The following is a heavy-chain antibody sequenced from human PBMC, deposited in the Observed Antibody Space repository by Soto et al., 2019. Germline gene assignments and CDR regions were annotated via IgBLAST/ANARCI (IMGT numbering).Heavy chain of an antibody. CDR1: GFSLSNARMG. CDR2: IFSNDEK. D-gene: IGHD3-9*01. J-gene: IGHJ4*02. CDR3: ARNYYDILTGYYFDY. V-gene: IGHV2-26*01. Sequence: SGPTLVNPTETLTLTCPVSGFSLSNARMGVSWIRQPPGKALEWLAHIFSNDEKSYSTSLKSRLTISKDTSKSQVVLTMTNMDPVDTATYYCARNYYDILTGYYFDYWGQGTLVTVSS.